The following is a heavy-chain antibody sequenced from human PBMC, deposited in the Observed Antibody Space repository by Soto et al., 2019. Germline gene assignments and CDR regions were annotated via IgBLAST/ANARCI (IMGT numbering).Heavy chain of an antibody. D-gene: IGHD6-19*01. CDR2: ISASGRDI. J-gene: IGHJ4*02. Sequence: GGSLRLSCAASGFTFSNFAMSWVRQAPGRGLEWVSGISASGRDIHYADSVKDRFTVSRDNSKNTLYLQMNSLRAEDTAIYYCAKGKTSGWYYFDFWGPGTLVTVSS. CDR3: AKGKTSGWYYFDF. CDR1: GFTFSNFA. V-gene: IGHV3-23*01.